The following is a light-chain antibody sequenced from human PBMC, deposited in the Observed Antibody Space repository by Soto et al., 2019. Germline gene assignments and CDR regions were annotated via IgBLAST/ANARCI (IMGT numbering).Light chain of an antibody. V-gene: IGKV3-15*01. J-gene: IGKJ5*01. CDR1: QSVSSN. Sequence: EIVITQSPATVSVSPGERATLSCRASQSVSSNLAWYQQKPGQAPRLLIYAASTRATGVPARFSGSGSGTEFTLTISDLQSEDFATYYCQQYNSYSATFGQGTRLEIK. CDR2: AAS. CDR3: QQYNSYSAT.